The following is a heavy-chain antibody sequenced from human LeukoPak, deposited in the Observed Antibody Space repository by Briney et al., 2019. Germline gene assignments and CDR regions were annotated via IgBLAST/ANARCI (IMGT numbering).Heavy chain of an antibody. Sequence: KTSETLSLTCTVSGGSISSYYWSWIRQPPGKGLEWIGYIYNSGSTNYNPSLKCRVTISVDTSKNQFSLKVSSVTAADTAVYYCARRSSGWSFDYWGQGTLVTVSS. J-gene: IGHJ4*02. V-gene: IGHV4-59*08. CDR2: IYNSGST. D-gene: IGHD6-19*01. CDR1: GGSISSYY. CDR3: ARRSSGWSFDY.